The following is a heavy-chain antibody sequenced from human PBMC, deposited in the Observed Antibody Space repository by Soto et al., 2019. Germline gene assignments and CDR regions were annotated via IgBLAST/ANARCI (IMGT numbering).Heavy chain of an antibody. CDR1: RFTFTSYG. Sequence: APVEGSCKGSRFTFTSYGISWGRQGPGQRLEWMGWISAYNGNTNYAQKLQGRVTMTTDTSTSTAYMELRSLRSDDTAVYYCARDQAPDIVVVPAAIEPWGQGTLVTVSS. CDR2: ISAYNGNT. CDR3: ARDQAPDIVVVPAAIEP. J-gene: IGHJ5*02. D-gene: IGHD2-2*01. V-gene: IGHV1-18*01.